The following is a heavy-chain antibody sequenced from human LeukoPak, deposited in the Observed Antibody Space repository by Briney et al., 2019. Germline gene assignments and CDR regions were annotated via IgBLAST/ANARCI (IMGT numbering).Heavy chain of an antibody. V-gene: IGHV4-61*01. CDR3: ARGATVVTPLDAFDI. CDR1: GGSVSSGSYY. Sequence: SETLSLTCTVSGGSVSSGSYYWSWIRQPPGKGLEWIGYIYYSGSTNYNPSLKSRVTISVDTSKNQFSLKLSSVTAADTAVYYCARGATVVTPLDAFDIWGQGTMVTVSS. CDR2: IYYSGST. D-gene: IGHD4-23*01. J-gene: IGHJ3*02.